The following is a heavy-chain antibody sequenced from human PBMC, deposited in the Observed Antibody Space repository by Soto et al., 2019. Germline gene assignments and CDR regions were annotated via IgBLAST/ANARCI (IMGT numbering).Heavy chain of an antibody. V-gene: IGHV1-69*12. CDR2: IIPIFGTA. D-gene: IGHD3-10*01. CDR1: GGTFSSYA. CDR3: ARDIRPRGVPLWCYGMDV. J-gene: IGHJ6*02. Sequence: QVQLVQSGAEVKKPGSSVKVSCKASGGTFSSYAISWVRQAPGQGLEWMGGIIPIFGTANYAQKFQGRVTITADESMSTAYMELSSLRSEDTAVYYCARDIRPRGVPLWCYGMDVWGQGTTVTVSS.